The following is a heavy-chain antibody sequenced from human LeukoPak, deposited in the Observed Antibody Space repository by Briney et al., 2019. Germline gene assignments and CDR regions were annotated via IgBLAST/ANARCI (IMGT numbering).Heavy chain of an antibody. CDR2: ISNSSSYI. Sequence: GGSLRLACAASGFTFNNYSMYWVRQAPGKGLEWVSSISNSSSYIYYADSVKGRFTISRDNAKNSLYLQMNSLRAEDTGVYYCAKGSKTLLFTRDHYIDVWGKGTTVTISS. D-gene: IGHD2-21*02. CDR3: AKGSKTLLFTRDHYIDV. V-gene: IGHV3-21*01. J-gene: IGHJ6*03. CDR1: GFTFNNYS.